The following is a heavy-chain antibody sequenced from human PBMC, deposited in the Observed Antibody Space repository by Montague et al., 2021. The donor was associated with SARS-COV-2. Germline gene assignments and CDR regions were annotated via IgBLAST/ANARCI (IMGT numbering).Heavy chain of an antibody. Sequence: SETLSLTCAVYGGSFSGFYWSWIRQPPGKGLEWIGEINHSGSTYYNPSLKSRVTISVDTSKNQFSLRLSSVTAADTAVYYCASGGRCSSGAFDNWGQGTMVTVSS. CDR1: GGSFSGFY. CDR3: ASGGRCSSGAFDN. CDR2: INHSGST. V-gene: IGHV4-34*01. D-gene: IGHD3-22*01. J-gene: IGHJ3*02.